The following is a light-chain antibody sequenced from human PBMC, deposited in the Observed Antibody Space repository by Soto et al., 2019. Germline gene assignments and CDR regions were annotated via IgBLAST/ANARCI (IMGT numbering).Light chain of an antibody. V-gene: IGKV3-20*01. CDR2: GAS. J-gene: IGKJ4*01. CDR1: QSVSSNY. Sequence: EIVLTQSPGTLSLSPGERATLSCRASQSVSSNYVAWYQQKPGQAPRLLIYGASSRPTGSPDRFSGSGSGTDFTLTISRLEPEAFSVYYCQQYGNSPPSTFGGGTKVEVK. CDR3: QQYGNSPPST.